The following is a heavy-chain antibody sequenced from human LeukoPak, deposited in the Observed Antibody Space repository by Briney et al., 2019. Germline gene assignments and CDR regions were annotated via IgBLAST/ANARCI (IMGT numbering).Heavy chain of an antibody. CDR1: GGSFSGYY. J-gene: IGHJ4*02. V-gene: IGHV4-34*01. CDR2: INHSGST. D-gene: IGHD3-22*01. Sequence: SETLSLTCAVYGGSFSGYYWSWIRQPPGKGLEWIGEINHSGSTNYNPSLKSRVTISVDTSKNQFSLKLSSVAAADTAVYYCARGSRNTMIVVARPFDYWGQGTLVTVSS. CDR3: ARGSRNTMIVVARPFDY.